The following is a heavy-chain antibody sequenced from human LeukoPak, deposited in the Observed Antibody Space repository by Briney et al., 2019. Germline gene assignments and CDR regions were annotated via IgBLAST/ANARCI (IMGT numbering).Heavy chain of an antibody. D-gene: IGHD6-6*01. Sequence: GGSLRLSCAASGFTFDDYGMHWVRQAPGKGLEWVAVISYDGSNKYYADSVKGRFTISRDNSKNTLYLQMNSLRAEDTAVYYCAKKRALGEVEYSSSYFDYWGQGTLVTVSS. V-gene: IGHV3-30*18. J-gene: IGHJ4*02. CDR1: GFTFDDYG. CDR3: AKKRALGEVEYSSSYFDY. CDR2: ISYDGSNK.